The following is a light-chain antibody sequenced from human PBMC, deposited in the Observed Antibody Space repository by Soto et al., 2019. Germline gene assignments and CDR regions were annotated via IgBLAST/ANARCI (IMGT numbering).Light chain of an antibody. CDR1: ESISTN. V-gene: IGKV3-15*01. J-gene: IGKJ1*01. CDR3: QQYSIWRT. Sequence: EIVRTQSPATLSLSPGERATLTCRASESISTNLAWYQQKAGQAPRLLIYGASTRAGGIPGRIGGSWCRAEFTLTISRKQSEDFAVYCCQQYSIWRTFGQGTEVDI. CDR2: GAS.